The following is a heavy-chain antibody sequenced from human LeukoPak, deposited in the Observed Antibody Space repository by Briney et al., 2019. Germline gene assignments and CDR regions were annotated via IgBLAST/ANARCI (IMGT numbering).Heavy chain of an antibody. J-gene: IGHJ2*01. D-gene: IGHD4-17*01. V-gene: IGHV3-23*01. Sequence: PGGSLRLSCAASGFTFSSYALSWVRQAPGKGLEWVSSISGSGGSTYYADSVKGRFTISRDNSKNTLYLQMNNLRAEDTAVYYCAKPSTVSTFWYFDLWGRGTLVTVSS. CDR1: GFTFSSYA. CDR3: AKPSTVSTFWYFDL. CDR2: ISGSGGST.